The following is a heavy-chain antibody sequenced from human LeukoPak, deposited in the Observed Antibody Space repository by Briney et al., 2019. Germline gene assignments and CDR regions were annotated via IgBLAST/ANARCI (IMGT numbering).Heavy chain of an antibody. J-gene: IGHJ1*01. CDR2: IYKSESI. V-gene: IGHV4-4*07. D-gene: IGHD6-19*01. Sequence: TSETLSLTCTVSGTFISSHFWSWLRQPAGKGLECIGRIYKSESISYNPSLMSRVTMSVDTTKNQFSLKVKNVTAADTAVYYCARDCGWYGCQDWGQGTLVTASS. CDR3: ARDCGWYGCQD. CDR1: GTFISSHF.